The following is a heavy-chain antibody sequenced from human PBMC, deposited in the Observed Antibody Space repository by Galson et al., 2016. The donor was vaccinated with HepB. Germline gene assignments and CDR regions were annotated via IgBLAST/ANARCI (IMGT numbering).Heavy chain of an antibody. D-gene: IGHD2-2*01. V-gene: IGHV3-33*01. CDR1: AXXFSXXX. Sequence: SLXXXCAASAXXFSXXXMHXXXQAXXKGLXXVAVXWYDGSXXYYADXVKGXFNISRDNSKSTLYLQMNSLRAEXXAVYYCAREEGYCMSTSCEGRXGVWGKGXXVT. CDR2: XWYDGSXX. CDR3: AREEGYCMSTSCEGRXGV. J-gene: IGHJ6*03.